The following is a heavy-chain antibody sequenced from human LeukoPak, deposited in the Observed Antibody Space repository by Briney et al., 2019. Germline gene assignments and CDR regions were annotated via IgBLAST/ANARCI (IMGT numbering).Heavy chain of an antibody. Sequence: PSETLSLTCTVSGGSISSSSYYWGWIRQPPGKGLEWIGSIYYSGSTYYNPSLKSRVTISVDTSKNQFSLKLSSVTAADTAVYYCARRRDVYTSFDPWGQGTLVTVSS. CDR1: GGSISSSSYY. D-gene: IGHD5/OR15-5a*01. CDR3: ARRRDVYTSFDP. V-gene: IGHV4-39*01. J-gene: IGHJ5*02. CDR2: IYYSGST.